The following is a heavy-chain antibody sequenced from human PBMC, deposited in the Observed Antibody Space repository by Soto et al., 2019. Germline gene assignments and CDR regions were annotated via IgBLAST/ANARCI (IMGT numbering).Heavy chain of an antibody. J-gene: IGHJ4*02. V-gene: IGHV3-23*01. CDR3: AKVNSATTVSRPFDY. D-gene: IGHD4-17*01. CDR1: GFTFSSYA. Sequence: GGSLRLSCAASGFTFSSYAMSWVRQAPGKGLEWVSAISGSGGSTYYADSVKGRFTISRDNSKNTLYLQMNSLRAEDTAVYYCAKVNSATTVSRPFDYWGQGTLVTVSS. CDR2: ISGSGGST.